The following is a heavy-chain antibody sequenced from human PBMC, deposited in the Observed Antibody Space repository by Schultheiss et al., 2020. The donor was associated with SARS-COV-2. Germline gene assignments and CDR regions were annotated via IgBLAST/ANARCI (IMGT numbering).Heavy chain of an antibody. V-gene: IGHV4-59*12. CDR3: ARRFCSSTSCSIPSYYYYYYMDV. D-gene: IGHD2-2*01. CDR2: IYYSGST. J-gene: IGHJ6*03. Sequence: SETLSLTCTVSGGSISSYYWSWIRQPAGKGLEWIGYIYYSGSTNYNPSLKSRVTISVDTSKNQFSLKLSSVTAADTAVYYCARRFCSSTSCSIPSYYYYYYMDVWGKGTTVTVSS. CDR1: GGSISSYY.